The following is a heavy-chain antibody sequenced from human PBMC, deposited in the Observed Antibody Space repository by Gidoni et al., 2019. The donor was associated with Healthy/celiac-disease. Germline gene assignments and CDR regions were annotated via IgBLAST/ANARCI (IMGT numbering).Heavy chain of an antibody. V-gene: IGHV1-46*01. CDR1: GYTFTTYY. Sequence: QLQLVQSGAEVKKLGASVKVSCKVSGYTFTTYYLHWVRQAPGQGLEWMGIINPIGSSTSYAQKFQGRVTVTKGTSTRTVYMWMSSLRSEDTAVYYCARDLSFLYCSSTSCYRHDAFDIWGQGTMVTVSS. CDR3: ARDLSFLYCSSTSCYRHDAFDI. CDR2: INPIGSST. D-gene: IGHD2-2*01. J-gene: IGHJ3*02.